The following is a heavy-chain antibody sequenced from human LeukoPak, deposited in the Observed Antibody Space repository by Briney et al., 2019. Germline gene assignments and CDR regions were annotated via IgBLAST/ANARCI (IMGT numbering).Heavy chain of an antibody. D-gene: IGHD1-14*01. J-gene: IGHJ4*02. CDR1: GFSFSSNA. Sequence: GGSLRLSCAASGFSFSSNAMNWVRQAPGKGLEWVSAVSGSGGSTYYADSVKGRSTISRDNSKNTVYLQMNSLRAEDTALYYCAKGWKGNLDYWGQGTLVTVSS. V-gene: IGHV3-23*01. CDR3: AKGWKGNLDY. CDR2: VSGSGGST.